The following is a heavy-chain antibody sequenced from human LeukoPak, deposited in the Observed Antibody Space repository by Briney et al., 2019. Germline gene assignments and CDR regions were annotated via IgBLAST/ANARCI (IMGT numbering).Heavy chain of an antibody. CDR1: GFTFSSYS. D-gene: IGHD6-13*01. CDR2: ISSSSSYI. Sequence: GGSLRLSCAASGFTFSSYSMNWVRQAPGKGLEWVSSISSSSSYIYYADSVKGRFTISRDNAKNSLYLQMNSLRAEDTAVYYCARSFLSIAAAATDCWGQGTLVTVSS. J-gene: IGHJ4*02. CDR3: ARSFLSIAAAATDC. V-gene: IGHV3-21*01.